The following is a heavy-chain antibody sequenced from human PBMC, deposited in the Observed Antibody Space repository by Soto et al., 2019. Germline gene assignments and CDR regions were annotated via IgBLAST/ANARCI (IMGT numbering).Heavy chain of an antibody. D-gene: IGHD1-26*01. CDR3: ARRGSGSYYDY. J-gene: IGHJ4*02. CDR1: GFTFSSYA. V-gene: IGHV3-23*01. CDR2: ISGSGGST. Sequence: EVQLLESGGGLVQPGGSLRLSCAASGFTFSSYAMRWVRQAPGKGLEWVSAISGSGGSTYYADSVKGRFTISRDNSKNTLYLQMDSLRAEDTAVYYCARRGSGSYYDYWGQGTLVTVSS.